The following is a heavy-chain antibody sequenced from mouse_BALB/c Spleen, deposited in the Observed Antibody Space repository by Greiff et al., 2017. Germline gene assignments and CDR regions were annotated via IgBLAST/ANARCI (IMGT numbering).Heavy chain of an antibody. D-gene: IGHD1-1*01. Sequence: EVQVVESGGGLVKPGGSLKLSCAASGFTFSSYTMSWVRQTPEKRLEWVATISSGGSYTYYPDSVKGRFTISRDNAKNTLYLQMSSLKSEDTAMYYCTRDYYGSRFDYWGQGTTLTVSS. CDR1: GFTFSSYT. CDR3: TRDYYGSRFDY. V-gene: IGHV5-6-4*01. J-gene: IGHJ2*01. CDR2: ISSGGSYT.